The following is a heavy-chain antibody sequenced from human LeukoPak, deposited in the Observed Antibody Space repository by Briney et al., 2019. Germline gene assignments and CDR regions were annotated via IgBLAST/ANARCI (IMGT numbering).Heavy chain of an antibody. CDR1: GYTFTSPG. CDR2: INVYNGNT. V-gene: IGHV1-18*01. CDR3: ARDWDYRGMDV. D-gene: IGHD4/OR15-4a*01. Sequence: GASVKVSCKASGYTFTSPGIGWVRQAPGQGLEWMGWINVYNGNTNYAQKFQGRVTVTTDTSTTTAYMELTSLRSDDTAVYYCARDWDYRGMDVWGQGTTVTVSS. J-gene: IGHJ6*02.